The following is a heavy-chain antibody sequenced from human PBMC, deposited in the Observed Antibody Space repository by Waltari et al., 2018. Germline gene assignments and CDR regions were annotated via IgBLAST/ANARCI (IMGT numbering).Heavy chain of an antibody. CDR3: ATVPSYCSSTSCYTGDY. CDR1: GYTLTELS. V-gene: IGHV1-24*01. D-gene: IGHD2-2*02. Sequence: QVQLVQSGAEVKKPGASVKVSCKVSGYTLTELSMHWVRQAPGKGLEWMGGIDPEDGETIYAQKFQGRVTMTEDTSTDTAYMELSSLRSEDTAVYYCATVPSYCSSTSCYTGDYWGQGTLVTVSS. CDR2: IDPEDGET. J-gene: IGHJ4*02.